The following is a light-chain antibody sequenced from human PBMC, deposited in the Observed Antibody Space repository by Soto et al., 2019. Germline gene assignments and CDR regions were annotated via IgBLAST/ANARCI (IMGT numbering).Light chain of an antibody. V-gene: IGKV4-1*01. J-gene: IGKJ2*01. Sequence: DFLMTQAPDSLAVSLGERATINCKSSQTVLYNSNNKNHLGWFQQKPGHPPKLLIYGASTRASGVPDRFSGSGSGTDFTLTISSLQAEDVEVYYCQQYYSIPFTFGQGTTVDIK. CDR1: QTVLYNSNNKNH. CDR2: GAS. CDR3: QQYYSIPFT.